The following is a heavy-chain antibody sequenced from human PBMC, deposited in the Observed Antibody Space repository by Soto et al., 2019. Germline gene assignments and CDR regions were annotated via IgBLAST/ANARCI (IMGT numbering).Heavy chain of an antibody. V-gene: IGHV4-4*02. D-gene: IGHD6-13*01. J-gene: IGHJ5*02. Sequence: XXTLSLPCAVSSGSISSSNWWSWVRQPPGKGLEWIGEIYHSGSTNYNPSLKSRVTISVDKSKNQFSLKLSSVTAADTAVYYCARDLYSSRRCFDPWGQGTLVTVSS. CDR2: IYHSGST. CDR1: SGSISSSNW. CDR3: ARDLYSSRRCFDP.